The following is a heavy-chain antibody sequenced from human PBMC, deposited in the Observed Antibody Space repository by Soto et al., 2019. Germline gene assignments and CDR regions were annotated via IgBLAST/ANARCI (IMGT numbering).Heavy chain of an antibody. V-gene: IGHV3-30*18. Sequence: QVHLVESGGGVVQPGRSLRLSCAASGFSFSTYGMHWVRQAPGKGLEWVAFISNDGSNKYYADAVKGRFTISRDNSKNTLYLQMNRLRAEDTAVYYCEKGFGNYWAFDYWGKGNLVTVSS. J-gene: IGHJ4*02. CDR3: EKGFGNYWAFDY. CDR1: GFSFSTYG. D-gene: IGHD1-26*01. CDR2: ISNDGSNK.